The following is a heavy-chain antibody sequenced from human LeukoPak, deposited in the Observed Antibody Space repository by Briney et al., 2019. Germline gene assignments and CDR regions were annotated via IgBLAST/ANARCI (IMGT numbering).Heavy chain of an antibody. V-gene: IGHV3-30*18. CDR3: AKSLVVRGVVISPYDY. J-gene: IGHJ4*02. CDR2: ISYDGSNK. D-gene: IGHD3-10*01. Sequence: PGGSLRLSCAASGFTFSSYGMHWVRQAPGKGLEWVAVISYDGSNKYYADSVKGRLTISRDNSKNTLYLQMNSLRAEDTAVYYCAKSLVVRGVVISPYDYWGQGTLVTVSS. CDR1: GFTFSSYG.